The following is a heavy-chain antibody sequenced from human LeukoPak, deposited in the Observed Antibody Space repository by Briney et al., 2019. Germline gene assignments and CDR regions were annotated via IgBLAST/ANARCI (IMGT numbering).Heavy chain of an antibody. CDR3: ARQGSSSGWYGGRAGYFDY. J-gene: IGHJ4*02. CDR2: INPNSGGT. Sequence: ASVKVSCKASGYTFTGYYMHWVRQAPGQGLEWMGWINPNSGGTNYAQKFQGRVTMTRDTSISTAYMELSRLRSDDTAVYYCARQGSSSGWYGGRAGYFDYWGQGILLTVSS. CDR1: GYTFTGYY. D-gene: IGHD6-19*01. V-gene: IGHV1-2*02.